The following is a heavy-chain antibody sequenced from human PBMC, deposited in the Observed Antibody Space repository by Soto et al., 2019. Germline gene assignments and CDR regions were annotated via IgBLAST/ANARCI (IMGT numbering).Heavy chain of an antibody. CDR3: ARGLRRAVAGTGWY. J-gene: IGHJ4*02. CDR1: GYTFTSYD. CDR2: MNPNSGNT. Sequence: ASVKVSCKASGYTFTSYDINWVRQATGQGLEWMGWMNPNSGNTGYAQKFQGRVTMTRNTSISTAYMELSSLRSEDTAVYYCARGLRRAVAGTGWYWGQGTLVTVSS. D-gene: IGHD6-19*01. V-gene: IGHV1-8*01.